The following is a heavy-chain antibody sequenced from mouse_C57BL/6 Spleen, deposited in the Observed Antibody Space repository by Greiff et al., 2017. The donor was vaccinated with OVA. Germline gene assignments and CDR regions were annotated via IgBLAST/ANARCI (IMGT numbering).Heavy chain of an antibody. D-gene: IGHD2-5*01. CDR2: INPNNGGT. J-gene: IGHJ4*01. CDR3: ASGSNSGMDY. CDR1: GYTFTDYY. Sequence: VQLQQSGPELVKPGASVKISCKASGYTFTDYYMNWVKQSHGKSLEWIGDINPNNGGTSYNQKFKGKATLTVDKSSSTAYMELRSLTSEDSAVYYCASGSNSGMDYWGQGTSVTVSS. V-gene: IGHV1-26*01.